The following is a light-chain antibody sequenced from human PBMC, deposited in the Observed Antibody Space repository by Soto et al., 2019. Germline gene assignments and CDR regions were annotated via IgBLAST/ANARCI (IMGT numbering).Light chain of an antibody. J-gene: IGLJ3*02. V-gene: IGLV1-51*01. CDR2: ENN. CDR1: RSNIGNSD. Sequence: QSVLTQPPSVSAASGQTVTISCSGSRSNIGNSDVSWYQQLPGTAPKLLIYENNKRASGIPDRFSGSKSGTSATLGITGLLTGDEADYYCGTGDRSRSAWVFGRGTKLTVL. CDR3: GTGDRSRSAWV.